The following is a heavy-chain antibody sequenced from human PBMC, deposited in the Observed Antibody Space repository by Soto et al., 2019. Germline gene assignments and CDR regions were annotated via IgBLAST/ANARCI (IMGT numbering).Heavy chain of an antibody. J-gene: IGHJ2*01. V-gene: IGHV4-30-4*01. CDR1: GGSISSGDYY. CDR2: IYYSGST. CDR3: ASPTRDTAMGYWYFDL. Sequence: QVQLQESGPGLVKPSQTLSLTCTVSGGSISSGDYYWSWIRQPPGKGLEWIGYIYYSGSTYYNPSLKSRVTLSVDTSKNQFSLKLSSVTAADTAVYYCASPTRDTAMGYWYFDLWGRGTLVTVSS. D-gene: IGHD5-18*01.